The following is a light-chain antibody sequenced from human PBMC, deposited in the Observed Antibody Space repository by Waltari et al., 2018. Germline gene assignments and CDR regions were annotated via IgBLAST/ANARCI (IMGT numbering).Light chain of an antibody. Sequence: QSALTQPASVSGSPGQSITISCTGTSSDVGGYNYVSWYQQYPGKAPKLMIYEVSNRPSGCSGRFSGSKSGNTASLTISGLQAEDEADYYCSSYTSSSTLVFGGGTKLTVL. CDR3: SSYTSSSTLV. V-gene: IGLV2-14*01. J-gene: IGLJ3*02. CDR1: SSDVGGYNY. CDR2: EVS.